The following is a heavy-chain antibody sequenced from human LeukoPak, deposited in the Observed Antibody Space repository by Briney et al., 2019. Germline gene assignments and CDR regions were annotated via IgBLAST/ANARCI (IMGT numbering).Heavy chain of an antibody. CDR1: GFTFSSYA. D-gene: IGHD3-22*01. CDR3: AKEYYDSSGYYGPYYFDY. CDR2: ISGSGGST. V-gene: IGHV3-23*01. Sequence: GGFLRLSCAASGFTFSSYAMSWVRQAPGKGLEWVSAISGSGGSTYYADSVKGRFTISRDNSKNTLYLQMNSLRAEDTAVYYCAKEYYDSSGYYGPYYFDYWGQGTLVTVSS. J-gene: IGHJ4*02.